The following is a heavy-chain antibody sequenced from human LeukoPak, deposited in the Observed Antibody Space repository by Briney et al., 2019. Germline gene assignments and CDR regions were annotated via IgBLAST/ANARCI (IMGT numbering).Heavy chain of an antibody. Sequence: GGAPQILCKGSGCFFTSYWIGWGRQMPGKGLEWVAIIYHDDSDTRYSRSFQGQVSISSDNSIRTAYLQLSSLKASDTAMYYCARLDSSGAWGQGTLVTVSS. CDR1: GCFFTSYW. CDR3: ARLDSSGA. V-gene: IGHV5-51*01. D-gene: IGHD3-22*01. J-gene: IGHJ4*02. CDR2: IYHDDSDT.